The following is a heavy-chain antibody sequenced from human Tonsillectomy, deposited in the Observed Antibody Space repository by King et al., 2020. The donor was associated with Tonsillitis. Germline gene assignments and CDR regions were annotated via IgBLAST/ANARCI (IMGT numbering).Heavy chain of an antibody. V-gene: IGHV3-23*04. J-gene: IGHJ4*02. CDR1: GFTFSSYA. Sequence: VQLVESGGDLVQPGGSLRLSCVASGFTFSSYAMTWVRQAPGKGLEWVSGISSTGRTTYYTDSVKGRFTISRDNSKNTLYLQMNSLSAEDTAVYFCAKDTAPPGNINWGPNSDYFDYWGQGTLVTVSS. CDR2: ISSTGRTT. CDR3: AKDTAPPGNINWGPNSDYFDY. D-gene: IGHD3-16*01.